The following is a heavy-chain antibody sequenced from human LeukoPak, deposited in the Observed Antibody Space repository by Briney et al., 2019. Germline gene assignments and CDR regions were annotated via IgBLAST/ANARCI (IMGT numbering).Heavy chain of an antibody. Sequence: SETLSLTCTVSGGSISSYYWSWLRQPPGKGLEWIGYIYYSGSTNYNPSLKSRVTISVDTSKNQFSLKLSSVTAADTAVYYCARGLGLPYWGQGTLVTVSS. V-gene: IGHV4-59*01. CDR2: IYYSGST. D-gene: IGHD3/OR15-3a*01. CDR1: GGSISSYY. CDR3: ARGLGLPY. J-gene: IGHJ4*02.